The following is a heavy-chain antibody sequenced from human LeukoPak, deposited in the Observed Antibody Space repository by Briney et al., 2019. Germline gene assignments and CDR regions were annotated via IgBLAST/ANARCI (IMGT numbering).Heavy chain of an antibody. CDR3: ARGPNYDFWSGYYQRGVWDY. Sequence: PSQTLSLTCTVSGGSISSGGYYWSWIRQHPGKGLEWIGYIYYSGSTYYNPSLKSRVTISVDTSKNQFSLKLSSVTAADTAVYYCARGPNYDFWSGYYQRGVWDYWGQGTLVTVSS. J-gene: IGHJ4*02. CDR2: IYYSGST. V-gene: IGHV4-31*03. D-gene: IGHD3-3*01. CDR1: GGSISSGGYY.